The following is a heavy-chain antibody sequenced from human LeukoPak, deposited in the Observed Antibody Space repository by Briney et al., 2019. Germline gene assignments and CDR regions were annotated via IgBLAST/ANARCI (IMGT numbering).Heavy chain of an antibody. J-gene: IGHJ4*02. CDR1: GYTFTSYG. D-gene: IGHD3-22*01. CDR3: ARDSKKAQYYYDSSGYSFDY. V-gene: IGHV1-2*02. Sequence: ASVKVSCKASGYTFTSYGISWVRQAPGQGLEWMGWINPNSGGTNYAQKFQGRVTMTRDTSISTAYMELSRLRSDDTAVYYCARDSKKAQYYYDSSGYSFDYWGQGTLVTVSS. CDR2: INPNSGGT.